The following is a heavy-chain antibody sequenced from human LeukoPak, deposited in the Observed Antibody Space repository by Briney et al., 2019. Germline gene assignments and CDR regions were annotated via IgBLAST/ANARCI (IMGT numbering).Heavy chain of an antibody. Sequence: GGSLRLSCAASGFTFSSYAMSWVRQAPGKGLEWVSGITGGGGSPYYADPVKGRFTISRDNSKNTLYLQMNSLRVEDTAVYYCAKPYDSSGSYYYYYYYGMDVWGQGTTVTVSS. J-gene: IGHJ6*02. V-gene: IGHV3-23*01. CDR1: GFTFSSYA. CDR3: AKPYDSSGSYYYYYYYGMDV. CDR2: ITGGGGSP. D-gene: IGHD3-10*01.